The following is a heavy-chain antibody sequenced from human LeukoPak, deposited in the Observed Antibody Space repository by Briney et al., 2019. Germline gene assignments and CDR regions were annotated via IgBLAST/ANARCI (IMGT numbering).Heavy chain of an antibody. D-gene: IGHD6-6*01. V-gene: IGHV1-2*02. J-gene: IGHJ4*02. Sequence: ASVKVSCKASGYTFTGYYMHWVRQAPGQGLEWMGWINPNSGGTDYAQKFQGRVTMTRDTSISTVYMELSRLRSDDTAVYYCARVPSIAVDYWGQGTLVTASS. CDR1: GYTFTGYY. CDR2: INPNSGGT. CDR3: ARVPSIAVDY.